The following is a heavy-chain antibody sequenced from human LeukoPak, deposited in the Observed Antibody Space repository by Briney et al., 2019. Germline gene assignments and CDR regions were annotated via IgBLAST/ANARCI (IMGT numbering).Heavy chain of an antibody. D-gene: IGHD1-26*01. CDR3: ARGLDPYKSGLD. CDR1: GGSFSDYY. Sequence: SETLSLTCAVYGGSFSDYYCTWIRQPPGKGLEWIGEIHPRGSTYYNPSLMSRVTLSLDTSKNQFSLRLSSVTAADTAVYFCARGLDPYKSGLDWGQATLVTVSS. CDR2: IHPRGST. J-gene: IGHJ4*02. V-gene: IGHV4-34*01.